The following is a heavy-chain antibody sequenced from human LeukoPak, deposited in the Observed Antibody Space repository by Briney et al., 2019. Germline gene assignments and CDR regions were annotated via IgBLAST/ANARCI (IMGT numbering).Heavy chain of an antibody. D-gene: IGHD3-10*01. Sequence: KPSETLSLTCTVSGGSISSYYWSWIRQPPGKGLEWIGYIYYSGSTNYNPSLKSRVTISVDTSKNQFSLKLSSVTAADTAVYYCARASSTRPLLMLHDYRGQGTLVTVSS. J-gene: IGHJ4*02. CDR1: GGSISSYY. CDR3: ARASSTRPLLMLHDY. V-gene: IGHV4-59*01. CDR2: IYYSGST.